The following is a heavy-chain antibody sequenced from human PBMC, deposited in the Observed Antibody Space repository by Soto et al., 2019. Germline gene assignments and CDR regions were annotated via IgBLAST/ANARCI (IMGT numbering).Heavy chain of an antibody. CDR1: GGSISSYF. CDR3: ARDLAAVPRAFDY. J-gene: IGHJ4*02. V-gene: IGHV4-59*01. Sequence: QVQLQESGPGLLKPSETLSLTCTVSGGSISSYFYIWVRQPPGKGLEWIGSVYYTGTTDYNPSLKSRVTISVDTSKTLFSLNLRSVTAADTAVYYCARDLAAVPRAFDYWGRGTLVTVSS. CDR2: VYYTGTT. D-gene: IGHD6-13*01.